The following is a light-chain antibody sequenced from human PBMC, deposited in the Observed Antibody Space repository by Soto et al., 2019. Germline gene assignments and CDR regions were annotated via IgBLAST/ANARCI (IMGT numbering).Light chain of an antibody. CDR2: DVG. V-gene: IGLV2-14*03. J-gene: IGLJ3*02. CDR1: SSDVGGYDH. CDR3: SSYTSKDTLV. Sequence: QSALTQPASVSGSPGQSITISCTGTSSDVGGYDHVSWYQQHPGKAPKLIIYDVGIRPSGVSNRFSGSKSGNTASLAVSGLQAEDEADYYCSSYTSKDTLVFGGGTKLTVL.